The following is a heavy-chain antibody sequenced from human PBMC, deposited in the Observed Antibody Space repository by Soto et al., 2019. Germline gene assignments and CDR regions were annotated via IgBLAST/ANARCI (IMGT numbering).Heavy chain of an antibody. D-gene: IGHD2-2*01. CDR1: GFTFSSYS. J-gene: IGHJ6*03. CDR2: ISSSSSYI. V-gene: IGHV3-21*01. Sequence: EVQLVESGGGLVKPGGSLRLSCAASGFTFSSYSMNWVRQAPGKGLEWVSSISSSSSYIYYADSVKGRFTISRDNAKNSLYLQMNSLRAEDTAVYYCASLGEVVVPAAMTDEPYYYYYYMDVWGKGTTVTVSS. CDR3: ASLGEVVVPAAMTDEPYYYYYYMDV.